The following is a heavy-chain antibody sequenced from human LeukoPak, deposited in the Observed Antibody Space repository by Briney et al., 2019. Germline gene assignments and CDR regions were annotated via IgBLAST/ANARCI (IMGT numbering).Heavy chain of an antibody. CDR1: GFTFDDYA. J-gene: IGHJ4*02. D-gene: IGHD6-13*01. V-gene: IGHV3-9*01. Sequence: GRSLRLSCAASGFTFDDYAMQWVRQAPGKGLEWVSGISWNGGSIAYADSVKGRFTISRDNAKNSLYLQMNTLRAEDTALYYCAKAAGAHSSSWGYFDYWGQGTLVTVPS. CDR2: ISWNGGSI. CDR3: AKAAGAHSSSWGYFDY.